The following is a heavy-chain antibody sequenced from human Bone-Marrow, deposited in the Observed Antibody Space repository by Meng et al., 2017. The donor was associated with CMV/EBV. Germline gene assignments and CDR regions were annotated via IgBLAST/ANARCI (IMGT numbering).Heavy chain of an antibody. Sequence: GESLKISWAASGFTFRNAWMSWVRQAPGKGLEWVGRIKSKSDGGTTDYAAPVKGRFTISRDDSKNTLNLQMNSLRAEDTAVYYCAKDAAMVSNYYYYGMDVWGQGTTVTVSS. D-gene: IGHD5-18*01. CDR3: AKDAAMVSNYYYYGMDV. J-gene: IGHJ6*02. V-gene: IGHV3-15*01. CDR1: GFTFRNAW. CDR2: IKSKSDGGTT.